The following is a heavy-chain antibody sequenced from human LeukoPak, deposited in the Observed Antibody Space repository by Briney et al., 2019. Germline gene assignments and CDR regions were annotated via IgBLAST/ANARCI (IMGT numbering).Heavy chain of an antibody. CDR1: GFNFDIAW. CDR2: IKSKNDGAAT. D-gene: IGHD5-24*01. Sequence: GGSLRLSCAVSGFNFDIAWMNWVRQAPGEGLEWVGRIKSKNDGAATDYAAPVRGRFTISTDDSKNMLYLQMNSLKTEGTAVYYCVSRDAYKPRYFMDVWGKGTTVTVSS. CDR3: VSRDAYKPRYFMDV. V-gene: IGHV3-15*01. J-gene: IGHJ6*03.